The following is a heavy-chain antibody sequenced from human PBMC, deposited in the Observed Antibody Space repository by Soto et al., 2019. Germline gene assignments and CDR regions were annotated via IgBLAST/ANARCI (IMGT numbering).Heavy chain of an antibody. CDR2: ISWNSGSI. V-gene: IGHV3-9*01. CDR1: GFTFDDYA. J-gene: IGHJ3*02. CDR3: AKEIVAGSYGAFDI. Sequence: GGSLRLSCAASGFTFDDYAMHWVRQAPGKGLEWVSGISWNSGSIGYADSVEGRFTISRDNAKNSPYLQMNSLRAEDTALYYCAKEIVAGSYGAFDIWGQGTMVTVSS. D-gene: IGHD3-10*01.